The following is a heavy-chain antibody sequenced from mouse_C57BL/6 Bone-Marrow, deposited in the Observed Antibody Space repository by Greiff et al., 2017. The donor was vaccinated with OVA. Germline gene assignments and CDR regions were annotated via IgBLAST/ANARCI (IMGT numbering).Heavy chain of an antibody. CDR1: GYTFTSYW. V-gene: IGHV1-69*01. J-gene: IGHJ1*03. CDR3: ARTGLYWYFDV. CDR2: IDPSDSYT. D-gene: IGHD4-1*01. Sequence: QVQLQQPGAELVMPGASVKLSCKASGYTFTSYWMHWVKQRPGQGLEWIGEIDPSDSYTNYNQKFKGKSTLTVDKSSSTAYMQLSSLTSEDSAVDYCARTGLYWYFDVWGTGTTVTVSS.